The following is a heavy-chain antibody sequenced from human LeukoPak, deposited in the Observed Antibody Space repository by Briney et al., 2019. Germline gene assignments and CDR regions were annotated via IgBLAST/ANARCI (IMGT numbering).Heavy chain of an antibody. CDR1: GGSISSYY. D-gene: IGHD3-10*01. CDR2: IYYSGST. J-gene: IGHJ3*02. CDR3: ARDFAYGSGSYSVHAFDI. V-gene: IGHV4-59*01. Sequence: SETLSLTCTVSGGSISSYYWSWIRQPPGKGLEWIGYIYYSGSTNYNPSLKSRVTISVDTSKNQFSLTLSSVTAADTAVYYCARDFAYGSGSYSVHAFDIWGQGTMVTVSS.